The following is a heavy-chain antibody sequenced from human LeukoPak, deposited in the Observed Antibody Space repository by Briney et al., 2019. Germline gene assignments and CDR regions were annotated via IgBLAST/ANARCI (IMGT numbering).Heavy chain of an antibody. CDR2: INPSSGST. V-gene: IGHV1-46*01. CDR3: ARERTPIALKIMIIFDS. Sequence: ASVKVSCKASGYTFTSYYMHWVRQAPGQGLEWMAIINPSSGSTTYAQKFQDRVTVTRDASISTAYLELSGLRSDDTAVYYCARERTPIALKIMIIFDSWGQGTLITVSS. J-gene: IGHJ5*01. CDR1: GYTFTSYY. D-gene: IGHD3-16*01.